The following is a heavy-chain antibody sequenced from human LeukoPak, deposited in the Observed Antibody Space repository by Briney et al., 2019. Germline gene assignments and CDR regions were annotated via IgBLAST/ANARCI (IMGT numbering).Heavy chain of an antibody. D-gene: IGHD1-26*01. V-gene: IGHV3-30*18. J-gene: IGHJ1*01. CDR1: GFTFSSYA. CDR3: AKDDIVGATWNFQH. Sequence: GGSLRLSCAASGFTFSSYAMSWVRQAPGKGLEWVAVISYDGSNKYYADSVKGRFTISRDNSKNTLYLQMNSLRAEDTAVYYCAKDDIVGATWNFQHWGQGTLVTVSS. CDR2: ISYDGSNK.